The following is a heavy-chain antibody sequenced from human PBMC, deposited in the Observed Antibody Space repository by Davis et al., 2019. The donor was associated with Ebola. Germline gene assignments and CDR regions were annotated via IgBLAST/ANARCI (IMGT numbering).Heavy chain of an antibody. CDR3: AMLMPMLMQDWWFDP. CDR2: IIPVFDLV. V-gene: IGHV1-69*10. J-gene: IGHJ5*02. CDR1: GGTFSDYG. Sequence: SVKVSCKATGGTFSDYGLSWVRQAPGQGLEWMAAIIPVFDLVNYTQKFEGRVTLTADKSTSTAYLELSRLRSDDTAVYYCAMLMPMLMQDWWFDPWGQGTLVTVS. D-gene: IGHD2-15*01.